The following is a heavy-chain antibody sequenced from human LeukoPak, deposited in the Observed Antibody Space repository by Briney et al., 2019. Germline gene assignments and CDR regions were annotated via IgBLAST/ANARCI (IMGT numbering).Heavy chain of an antibody. Sequence: GGSLRLSCAASGFTFDDYGMSWVRQAPGKGLEWVSGINWNGGSTGYADSVKGRFTISRDNAKNSLYLQMNSLRAEDTALYYCARDRWATAATHDAFDIWGQGTMVTVSS. CDR3: ARDRWATAATHDAFDI. J-gene: IGHJ3*02. CDR2: INWNGGST. CDR1: GFTFDDYG. D-gene: IGHD2-15*01. V-gene: IGHV3-20*04.